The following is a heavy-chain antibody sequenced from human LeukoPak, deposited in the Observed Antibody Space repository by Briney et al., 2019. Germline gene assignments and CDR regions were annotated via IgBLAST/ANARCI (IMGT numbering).Heavy chain of an antibody. D-gene: IGHD6-13*01. J-gene: IGHJ1*01. CDR2: INPNSGGT. V-gene: IGHV1-2*02. CDR1: GYTFTGYY. Sequence: ASVKVSCKASGYTFTGYYMHWVRQAPGQGLEWMGWINPNSGGTNYAQKFQGRVTMTRDTSISTAYMELSRLRSDGTAVYYCARDPYGLGIAAAGVHWGQGTLVTVSS. CDR3: ARDPYGLGIAAAGVH.